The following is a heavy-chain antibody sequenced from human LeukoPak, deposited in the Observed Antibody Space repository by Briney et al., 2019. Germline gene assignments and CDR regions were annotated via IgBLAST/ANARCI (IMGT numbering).Heavy chain of an antibody. Sequence: SETLSLTCTVSGGSIRSSYYYWGWIRQPPGKGLEWVGSIYDSGSTYYNPSLKSRVTISVDRSKNQFSLKLSSVTAADTAVYYCARGGFDIVVVPAANGDNWFDPWGQGTLVTVSS. CDR3: ARGGFDIVVVPAANGDNWFDP. J-gene: IGHJ5*02. D-gene: IGHD2-2*01. CDR2: IYDSGST. V-gene: IGHV4-39*07. CDR1: GGSIRSSYYY.